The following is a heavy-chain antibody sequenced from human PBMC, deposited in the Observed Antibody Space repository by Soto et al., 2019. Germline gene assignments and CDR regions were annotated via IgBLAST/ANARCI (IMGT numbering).Heavy chain of an antibody. Sequence: LRLSCIGSAFAFGEYALTWVRQTPGRGLEWVGFITSRAYGEKTEYAASLKGRFSISRDDSKSIAYLQMNGLKIEDTAVYFCTKVLPNSYRTSAFDVWGQGTRVTVSS. J-gene: IGHJ3*01. CDR3: TKVLPNSYRTSAFDV. D-gene: IGHD2-2*01. V-gene: IGHV3-49*04. CDR2: ITSRAYGEKT. CDR1: AFAFGEYA.